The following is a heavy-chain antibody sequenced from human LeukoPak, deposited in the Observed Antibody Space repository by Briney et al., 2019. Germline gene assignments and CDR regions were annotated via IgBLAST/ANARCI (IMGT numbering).Heavy chain of an antibody. CDR1: GYTFTGYH. V-gene: IGHV1-2*02. J-gene: IGHJ4*02. Sequence: ASVKVSCKASGYTFTGYHMHWVRQAPGQGLEWMGWINPNSGGTNYAQKFQGRVTMTRDTSISTAYMELSRLRSDDTAVYYCARAGYSSGPNDYWGQGTLVTVSS. D-gene: IGHD6-19*01. CDR3: ARAGYSSGPNDY. CDR2: INPNSGGT.